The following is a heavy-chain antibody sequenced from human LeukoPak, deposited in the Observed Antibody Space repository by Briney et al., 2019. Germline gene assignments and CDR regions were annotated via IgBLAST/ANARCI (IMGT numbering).Heavy chain of an antibody. J-gene: IGHJ5*02. CDR1: GGTFSSYA. CDR3: ASQQQLVRGWFDP. D-gene: IGHD6-13*01. CDR2: IIPIFGTA. V-gene: IGHV1-69*13. Sequence: ASAKVSCKASGGTFSSYAISWVRQAPGQGLEWMGGIIPIFGTANYAQKFQGRVTITADESTSTAYMELSSLRSEDTAVYYCASQQQLVRGWFDPWGQGTLVTVSS.